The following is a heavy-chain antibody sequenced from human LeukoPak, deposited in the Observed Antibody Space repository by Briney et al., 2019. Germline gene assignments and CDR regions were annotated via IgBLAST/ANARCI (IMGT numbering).Heavy chain of an antibody. V-gene: IGHV3-21*01. J-gene: IGHJ4*02. CDR3: ARAPLGYCSGGSCYDLDY. D-gene: IGHD2-15*01. Sequence: PGGSLRLSCAASGFTFSSYSMNWVRQSPGKGLEWVSSISSSSSYIYYADSVKGRFTISRDNAKNSLYLQMNSLRAEDTAVYYCARAPLGYCSGGSCYDLDYWGQGTLVTVSS. CDR1: GFTFSSYS. CDR2: ISSSSSYI.